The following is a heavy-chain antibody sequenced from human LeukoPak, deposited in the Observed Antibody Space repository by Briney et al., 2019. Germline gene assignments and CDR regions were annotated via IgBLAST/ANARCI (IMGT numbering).Heavy chain of an antibody. CDR1: GFTFSSYS. V-gene: IGHV3-21*01. CDR3: ARGPWDTVVVPAANDAFDI. J-gene: IGHJ3*02. Sequence: PGGSLRLSCAASGFTFSSYSMNWVRQAPGKGLEWVSFISSSSNYIYYADSLKGRFTISRDNAKNSLYLQMNSLRAEDTAVYYCARGPWDTVVVPAANDAFDIWGQGTMVTVSS. D-gene: IGHD2-2*01. CDR2: ISSSSNYI.